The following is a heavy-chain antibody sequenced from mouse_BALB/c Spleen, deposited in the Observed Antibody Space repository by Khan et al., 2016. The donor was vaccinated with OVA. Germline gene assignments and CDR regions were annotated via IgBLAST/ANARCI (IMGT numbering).Heavy chain of an antibody. CDR2: INPFTGYP. Sequence: VQLLESGPEMKKPGATVKISCKASGYTFTNYRINWVKLSPGKALKWIGLINPFTGYPTYADDFKGQVAFSLETSASTAYLQISNLTNDDSATYICARPHYFADCLDHWGQGTLVTVSS. CDR3: ARPHYFADCLDH. CDR1: GYTFTNYR. J-gene: IGHJ4*01. V-gene: IGHV9-3-1*01. D-gene: IGHD1-1*01.